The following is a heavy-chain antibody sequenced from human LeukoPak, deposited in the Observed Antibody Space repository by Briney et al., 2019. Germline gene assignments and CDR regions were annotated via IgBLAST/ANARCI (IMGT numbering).Heavy chain of an antibody. CDR1: GFTFSSYG. CDR3: AKDPGDYGDYFDY. J-gene: IGHJ4*02. CDR2: ISYDGSNK. D-gene: IGHD4-17*01. V-gene: IGHV3-30*18. Sequence: GGSLRLSCAASGFTFSSYGMHWVRQAPGKGLEWVAVISYDGSNKYYADSVKGRSTISRDNSKNTLYLQMNSLRAEDTAVYYCAKDPGDYGDYFDYWGQGTLVTVSS.